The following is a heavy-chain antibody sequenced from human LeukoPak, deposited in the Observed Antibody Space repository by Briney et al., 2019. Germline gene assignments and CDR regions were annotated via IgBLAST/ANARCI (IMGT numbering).Heavy chain of an antibody. CDR2: INSSSSYK. CDR3: ARRWGSHDAFDI. J-gene: IGHJ3*02. CDR1: GFTFSSYS. V-gene: IGHV3-21*01. Sequence: GGSLRLSCAASGFTFSSYSMNWVRRPPGKGLGWVSSINSSSSYKYYADSVKGRFTISRDNAKNSLYLQMNSLRADDTAVYYCARRWGSHDAFDIWGQGTMVTVSS. D-gene: IGHD7-27*01.